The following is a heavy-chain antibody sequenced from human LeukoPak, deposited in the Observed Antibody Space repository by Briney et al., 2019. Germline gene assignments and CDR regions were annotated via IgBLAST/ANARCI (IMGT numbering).Heavy chain of an antibody. D-gene: IGHD3-10*01. Sequence: GGSLRLSCAASGFSISDYYMSWIRQAPGKGLEWVSYITNSGITRDYTDSVKGRFTISRDNAKNSLYLQMNSLRSEDTAVYYCATYYYGLYYFDYWGQGTLVTVSS. CDR1: GFSISDYY. J-gene: IGHJ4*02. CDR3: ATYYYGLYYFDY. CDR2: ITNSGITR. V-gene: IGHV3-11*01.